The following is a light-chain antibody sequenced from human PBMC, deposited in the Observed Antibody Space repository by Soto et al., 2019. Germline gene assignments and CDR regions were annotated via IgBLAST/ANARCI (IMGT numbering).Light chain of an antibody. V-gene: IGKV3-15*01. CDR2: DAS. CDR3: QHYNYWPYT. Sequence: IVMTQSPATLSLSPGERATLSCRASQTIDNTLAWYQRKPGQAPRLLIYDASTRATGVPARFSGSGSGKDFTLTISSLQSEDFAVYYCQHYNYWPYTFGQGSKVEIX. CDR1: QTIDNT. J-gene: IGKJ2*01.